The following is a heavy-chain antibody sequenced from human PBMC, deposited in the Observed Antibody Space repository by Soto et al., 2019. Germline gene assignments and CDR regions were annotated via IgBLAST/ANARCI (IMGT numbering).Heavy chain of an antibody. CDR3: AVAQYYYDSSGYYGY. D-gene: IGHD3-22*01. CDR2: IYYSGST. V-gene: IGHV4-30-4*01. CDR1: GGSISSGDYY. Sequence: PSETLSLTCTVSGGSISSGDYYWSWIRQPPGKGLEWIGYIYYSGSTYYNPSLKSRVTISVDTSKNQFSLKLSSVTAADTAVYYCAVAQYYYDSSGYYGYWGQGTLVTVSS. J-gene: IGHJ4*02.